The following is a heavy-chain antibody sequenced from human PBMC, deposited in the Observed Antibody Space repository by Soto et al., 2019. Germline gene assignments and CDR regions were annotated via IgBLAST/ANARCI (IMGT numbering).Heavy chain of an antibody. Sequence: ASVKVSCKASGYTFTSYGISWVRQAPGQGLEWMGWISAYSGNTGYAQKFQGRVTMTRNTSISTAYMELSSLRSEDTAVYYCATLYQLLRGYYGMDVWGQGTTVTVSS. D-gene: IGHD2-2*01. CDR1: GYTFTSYG. J-gene: IGHJ6*02. CDR3: ATLYQLLRGYYGMDV. CDR2: ISAYSGNT. V-gene: IGHV1-8*02.